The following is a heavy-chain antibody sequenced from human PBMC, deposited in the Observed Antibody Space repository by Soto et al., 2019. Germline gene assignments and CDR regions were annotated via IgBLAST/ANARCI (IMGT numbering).Heavy chain of an antibody. J-gene: IGHJ6*02. D-gene: IGHD2-15*01. CDR2: ISYDGSNK. V-gene: IGHV3-30*18. CDR1: GFTFSSYG. Sequence: GGSLRLSCAASGFTFSSYGMHWVRQAPGKGLEWVAVISYDGSNKYYADSVKGRFTISRDNSKNTLYLQMNSLRVEDTAVYYCAKNDDCSGGSCYSSSPGYYYYGMDVWGQGTTVTVSS. CDR3: AKNDDCSGGSCYSSSPGYYYYGMDV.